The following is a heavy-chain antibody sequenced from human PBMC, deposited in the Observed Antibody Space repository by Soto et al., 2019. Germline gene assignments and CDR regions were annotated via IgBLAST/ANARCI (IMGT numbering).Heavy chain of an antibody. V-gene: IGHV4-34*01. CDR1: GGSFSGYY. J-gene: IGHJ4*02. CDR3: AVSHYYGSGSYYTKKYYFDY. Sequence: SETLSLTCAVYGGSFSGYYWSWIRQPPGKGLEWIGEINHSGSTNYNPSLKSRVTISVDTSKNQFSLKLSSVTAADTAVYYCAVSHYYGSGSYYTKKYYFDYWGQGTLVTAPQ. D-gene: IGHD3-10*01. CDR2: INHSGST.